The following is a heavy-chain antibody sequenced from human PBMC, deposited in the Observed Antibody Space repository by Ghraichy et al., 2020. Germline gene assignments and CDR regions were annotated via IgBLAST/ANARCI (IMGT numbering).Heavy chain of an antibody. V-gene: IGHV3-74*01. CDR3: VRDRTVAGTRPHFDY. CDR1: GFTLSSHW. D-gene: IGHD6-13*01. J-gene: IGHJ4*02. Sequence: SCAVSGFTLSSHWMHWVRQAPGKGLVWVSRIHPDGSDTTYADSVKGRFTISRDNAENMVYLQMNSLRAEDAAVYYCVRDRTVAGTRPHFDYWGQGTLVTVSS. CDR2: IHPDGSDT.